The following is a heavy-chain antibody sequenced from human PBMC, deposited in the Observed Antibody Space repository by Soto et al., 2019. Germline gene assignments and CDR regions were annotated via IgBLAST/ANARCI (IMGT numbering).Heavy chain of an antibody. CDR1: GFTFSNEW. Sequence: EVQLVESGGGLVQPGGSLRLSCAASGFTFSNEWMNWVRQGPGKGLEWVSRIISGGSRVSYADSVKGRFTIARDNAKNTLYLEMHSLTAEDTAVYYCARERTSKGGMDVWGQGTTVTVSS. V-gene: IGHV3-74*01. J-gene: IGHJ6*02. CDR3: ARERTSKGGMDV. CDR2: IISGGSRV.